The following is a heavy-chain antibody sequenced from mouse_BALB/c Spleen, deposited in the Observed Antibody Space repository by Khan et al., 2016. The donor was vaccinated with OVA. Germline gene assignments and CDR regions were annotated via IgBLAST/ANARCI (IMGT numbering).Heavy chain of an antibody. CDR3: ARLAYYYDSEGFAY. CDR1: GFTFSTYG. CDR2: ISSGGSYT. D-gene: IGHD1-1*01. Sequence: EVELVESGGDLVKPEGSLKLSCAASGFTFSTYGMSWVRQTPDKRLEWVATISSGGSYTYYPDSVQGRFTISRDNAKNTLYLQTSSLKSEDTAMFYCARLAYYYDSEGFAYWGQGTLVTVSA. V-gene: IGHV5-6*01. J-gene: IGHJ3*01.